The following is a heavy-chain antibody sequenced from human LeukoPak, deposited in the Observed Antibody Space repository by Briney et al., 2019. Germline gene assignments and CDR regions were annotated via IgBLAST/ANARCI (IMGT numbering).Heavy chain of an antibody. Sequence: ASVKVSCKASGYTFTGYYMHWVRQAPGQGLEWMGWINPNSGGTNYAQKFQGRVTMTRDTSISTAYMELSRLRSDDTAVYYCAREGGAAAGSPRGYYYYYMDVWGKGTTVTVSS. CDR3: AREGGAAAGSPRGYYYYYMDV. CDR2: INPNSGGT. CDR1: GYTFTGYY. D-gene: IGHD6-13*01. J-gene: IGHJ6*03. V-gene: IGHV1-2*02.